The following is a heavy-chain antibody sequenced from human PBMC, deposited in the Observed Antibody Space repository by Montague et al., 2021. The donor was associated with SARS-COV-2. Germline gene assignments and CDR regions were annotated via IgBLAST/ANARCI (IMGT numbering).Heavy chain of an antibody. Sequence: SLRLSCAASGFTFRSYWMHWVRQVPGRAPVWASRIKPDVTSTHXXXSXXXRFIISRDNARNTLSLQLTNVRADDTAISYCVRPLWFGDSDYYFESWGQGTLVTVSS. D-gene: IGHD3-10*01. CDR3: VRPLWFGDSDYYFES. V-gene: IGHV3-74*01. CDR2: IKPDVTST. CDR1: GFTFRSYW. J-gene: IGHJ4*02.